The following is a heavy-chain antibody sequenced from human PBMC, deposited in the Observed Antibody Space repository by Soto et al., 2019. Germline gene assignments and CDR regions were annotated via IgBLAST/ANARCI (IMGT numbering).Heavy chain of an antibody. CDR1: GYTFTSYG. CDR3: ARVGSSGWSHYYYYYYGMDV. Sequence: AASVKVSCKASGYTFTSYGISWVRQAPGQGLEWMGWISAYNGNTNYAQKLQGRVTMTTDTSTSTAYMELRSLRSDDTAVYYCARVGSSGWSHYYYYYYGMDVWGQGTTVTVSS. J-gene: IGHJ6*02. V-gene: IGHV1-18*01. CDR2: ISAYNGNT. D-gene: IGHD6-19*01.